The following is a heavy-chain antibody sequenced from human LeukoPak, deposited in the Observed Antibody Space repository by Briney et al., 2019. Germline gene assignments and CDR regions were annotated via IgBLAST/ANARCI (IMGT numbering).Heavy chain of an antibody. J-gene: IGHJ4*02. V-gene: IGHV1-18*01. CDR3: ARVYVDYGDYADYFDY. D-gene: IGHD4-17*01. CDR2: ISAYNGNT. Sequence: ASVKVSCKASGYTFTSYGISWVRQAPGQGLEWMGWISAYNGNTNYAQKLQGRVTMTTDTSTSTAYMELRSLRSDDTAVYYCARVYVDYGDYADYFDYWGQGTLVTVSS. CDR1: GYTFTSYG.